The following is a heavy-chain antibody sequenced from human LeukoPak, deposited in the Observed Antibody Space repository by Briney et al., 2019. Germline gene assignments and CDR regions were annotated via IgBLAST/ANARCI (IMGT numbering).Heavy chain of an antibody. CDR3: ENVAEYLIVPAAEEDWFDP. D-gene: IGHD2-2*01. J-gene: IGHJ5*02. CDR1: GFTFSGYW. Sequence: GGSLRLSCAASGFTFSGYWMSWIRQAPGKGLEWVANINQNAREIYYADSVKGRFTISRDNVENSLCLQLSSLRADHRAVYYCENVAEYLIVPAAEEDWFDPWGQGTLVTVSS. V-gene: IGHV3-7*05. CDR2: INQNAREI.